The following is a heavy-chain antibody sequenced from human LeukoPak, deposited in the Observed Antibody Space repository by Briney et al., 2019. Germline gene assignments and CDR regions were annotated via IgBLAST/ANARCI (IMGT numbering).Heavy chain of an antibody. CDR1: GGTFSSYA. V-gene: IGHV1-69*06. Sequence: GASVKVPCKASGGTFSSYAISWVRQAPGQGLEWMGGIIPIFGTANYAQKFQGRVTITADKSTSTAYMELSSLRSEDTAVYYCASNYDILTGYSPAFDIWGQGTMVTVSS. D-gene: IGHD3-9*01. J-gene: IGHJ3*02. CDR2: IIPIFGTA. CDR3: ASNYDILTGYSPAFDI.